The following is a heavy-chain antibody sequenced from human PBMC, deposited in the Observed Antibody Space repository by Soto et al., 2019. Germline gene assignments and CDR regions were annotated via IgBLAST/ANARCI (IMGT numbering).Heavy chain of an antibody. V-gene: IGHV1-8*01. Sequence: ASVKVSCKASGYTFTSYDINWVRQATGKGLERMGWMNPNSGNTGYAQKFQGRVTMTRNTSISTAYMELSSLRSEDKAVYYCARKDNWNYEFYYFGMDVWGQGTTVTVSS. J-gene: IGHJ6*02. CDR3: ARKDNWNYEFYYFGMDV. CDR2: MNPNSGNT. CDR1: GYTFTSYD. D-gene: IGHD1-7*01.